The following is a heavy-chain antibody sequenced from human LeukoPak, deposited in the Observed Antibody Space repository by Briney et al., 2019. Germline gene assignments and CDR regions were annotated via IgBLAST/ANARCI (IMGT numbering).Heavy chain of an antibody. CDR2: FDPEDGET. CDR3: ATWHLGELSLPGYNWFHP. CDR1: GYTLTELS. D-gene: IGHD3-16*02. J-gene: IGHJ5*02. V-gene: IGHV1-24*01. Sequence: ASVNVSCKVSGYTLTELSMHWVRQAPGKGLEWMGGFDPEDGETIYAQKFQGRVTMTEDTSTDTAYMELSSLRSEDTAVYYCATWHLGELSLPGYNWFHPWGQGTLVTVSS.